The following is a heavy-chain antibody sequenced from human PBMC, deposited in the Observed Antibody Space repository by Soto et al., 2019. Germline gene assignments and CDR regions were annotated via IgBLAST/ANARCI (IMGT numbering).Heavy chain of an antibody. Sequence: QVQLVQSGAEVKKPGASVKVSCKASGYTFTSYYMHWVRQAPGQGLEWMGIINPSGGSTSYAQKSQGRVTMTRDTSTSTVYMELSSLRSEDTAVYYCARSGGGDFWSGYYTNWFDPWGQGTLVTVSS. V-gene: IGHV1-46*01. CDR3: ARSGGGDFWSGYYTNWFDP. J-gene: IGHJ5*02. D-gene: IGHD3-3*01. CDR2: INPSGGST. CDR1: GYTFTSYY.